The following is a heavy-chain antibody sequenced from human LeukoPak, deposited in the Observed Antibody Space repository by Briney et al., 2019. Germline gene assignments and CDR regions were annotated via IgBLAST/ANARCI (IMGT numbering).Heavy chain of an antibody. CDR2: IYTSGST. CDR1: GGSISSYS. D-gene: IGHD1-14*01. Sequence: SETLSPTCTVSGGSISSYSWSWIRQPAGKGLEWIGRIYTSGSTNYNPSLKSRVTMSVDTSKNQFSLKLSSVTAADTAVYYCARDFGNSDAFDIWGQGTMVTVSS. J-gene: IGHJ3*02. CDR3: ARDFGNSDAFDI. V-gene: IGHV4-4*07.